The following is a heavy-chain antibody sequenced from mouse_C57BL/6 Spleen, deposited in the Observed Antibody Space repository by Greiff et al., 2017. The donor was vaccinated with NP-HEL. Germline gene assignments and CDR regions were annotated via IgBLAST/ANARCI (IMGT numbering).Heavy chain of an antibody. CDR2: IDPETGGT. CDR1: GYTFTDYE. Sequence: VQLQQSGAELVRPGASVTLSCKASGYTFTDYEMHWVKQTPVHGLEWIGAIDPETGGTAYNQKFKGKAILTADKSSSTAYMELRSLTSEDSAVYYCTRYGLYYGKGDFDYWGQGTTLTVSS. D-gene: IGHD2-1*01. CDR3: TRYGLYYGKGDFDY. J-gene: IGHJ2*01. V-gene: IGHV1-15*01.